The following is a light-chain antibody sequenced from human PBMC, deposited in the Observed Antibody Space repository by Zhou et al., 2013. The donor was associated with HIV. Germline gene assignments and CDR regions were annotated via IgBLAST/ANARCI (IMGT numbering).Light chain of an antibody. Sequence: DIQMTQSPSSLSASVGDRVTITCRASQDISRWLAWYQQKPEKAPKSLIFAASNLQSGVPSRFSGSGSGTDYTLTISNLQPEDFATYYCQQYNSYPRTFGQGTKVEIK. J-gene: IGKJ1*01. CDR3: QQYNSYPRT. CDR2: AAS. V-gene: IGKV1D-16*01. CDR1: QDISRW.